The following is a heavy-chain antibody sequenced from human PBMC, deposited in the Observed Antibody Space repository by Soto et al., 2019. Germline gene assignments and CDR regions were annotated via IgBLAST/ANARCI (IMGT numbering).Heavy chain of an antibody. CDR1: GFTFSSYS. CDR3: ARGIGVPYSSYYFDY. D-gene: IGHD6-6*01. CDR2: ISSSSSYI. Sequence: GGSLRLSCAASGFTFSSYSMNWVRQAPGKGLEWVSSISSSSSYIYYADSVKGRFTISRDNAKNSLYLQMNSLRAEDTAVYYCARGIGVPYSSYYFDYWGQGTLVTVSS. V-gene: IGHV3-21*01. J-gene: IGHJ4*02.